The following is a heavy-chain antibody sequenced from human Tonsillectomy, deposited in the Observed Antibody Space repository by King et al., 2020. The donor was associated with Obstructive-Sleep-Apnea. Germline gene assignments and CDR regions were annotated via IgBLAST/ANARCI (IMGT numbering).Heavy chain of an antibody. CDR2: IYYSGST. Sequence: VQLQESGPGLVKPSQTLSLTCTVSGGSISSGGYYWSWIRQHPGKGLEWIGYIYYSGSTYYNPSLKSRVTISVDTSKNQFSLKLSSLTAADTAVYYCARVGSSLYYFDYWGQGTLVTVSS. CDR3: ARVGSSLYYFDY. CDR1: GGSISSGGYY. J-gene: IGHJ4*02. V-gene: IGHV4-31*03. D-gene: IGHD6-13*01.